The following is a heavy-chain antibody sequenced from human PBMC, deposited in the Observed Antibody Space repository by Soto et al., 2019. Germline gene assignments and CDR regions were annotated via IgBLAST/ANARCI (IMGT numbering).Heavy chain of an antibody. J-gene: IGHJ4*02. CDR3: ARAGRAPHVFLNSFDY. CDR1: GYSFSSYH. V-gene: IGHV1-46*01. Sequence: QVQLVQSGAEVKKPGASVTVSCRASGYSFSSYHIHWVRQAPGQGLEWMGMINPSGVRTDYAQNFQDRVTITTDTSASTVYMQLSSLRSDDTAVYYCARAGRAPHVFLNSFDYWGQGTLVTLSS. CDR2: INPSGVRT. D-gene: IGHD3-3*01.